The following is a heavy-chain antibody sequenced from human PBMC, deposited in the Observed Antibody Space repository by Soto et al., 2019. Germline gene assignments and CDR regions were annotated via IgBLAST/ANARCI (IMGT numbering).Heavy chain of an antibody. CDR1: GDSVSSNSAA. V-gene: IGHV6-1*01. D-gene: IGHD7-27*01. CDR2: TYYRSKWYN. CDR3: ARVNWVVGYYFDY. J-gene: IGHJ4*02. Sequence: SQTLSLTCAISGDSVSSNSAAWSWIRQSPSRGLEWLGRTYYRSKWYNDYAVSVKSRITINPDTSKNQFSLQLNSVTPEDTAVYYCARVNWVVGYYFDYWGQGTLVTVSS.